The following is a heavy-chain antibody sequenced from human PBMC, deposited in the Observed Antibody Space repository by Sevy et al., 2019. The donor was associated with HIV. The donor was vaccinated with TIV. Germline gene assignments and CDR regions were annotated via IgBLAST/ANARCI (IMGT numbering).Heavy chain of an antibody. CDR3: ARDHEFYDYGDYGPTFFPDY. J-gene: IGHJ4*02. V-gene: IGHV3-48*01. D-gene: IGHD4-17*01. Sequence: GGSLRLSCAASGFTFRTYNMNWVRQAPGKGLEWLSYISPSSSTIHYADSVKGRFTISRDTSKNTVYLQMNSLRAEDTAVYYCARDHEFYDYGDYGPTFFPDYWGQGNLVTVSS. CDR2: ISPSSSTI. CDR1: GFTFRTYN.